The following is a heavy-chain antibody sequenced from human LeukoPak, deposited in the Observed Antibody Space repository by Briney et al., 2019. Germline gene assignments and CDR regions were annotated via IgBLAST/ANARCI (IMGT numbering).Heavy chain of an antibody. CDR2: ISDSSTYI. CDR3: ARSTLAPDAFDI. J-gene: IGHJ3*02. CDR1: GFTFSAYY. D-gene: IGHD1-1*01. Sequence: GGSLRLSCAASGFTFSAYYMSWIRQAPGKGLEWLSYISDSSTYINYADSVKGRFTISRDNAKNSLYLQMNSLRAEDTAVHYCARSTLAPDAFDIWGQGTMVTVSS. V-gene: IGHV3-11*03.